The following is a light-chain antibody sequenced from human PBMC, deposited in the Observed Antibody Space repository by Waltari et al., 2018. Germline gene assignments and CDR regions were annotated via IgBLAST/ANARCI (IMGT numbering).Light chain of an antibody. V-gene: IGKV3-20*01. CDR3: QQYGTSPQVS. CDR2: GAS. CDR1: QSVSSGY. Sequence: EIVLTQSPGTLPLSPGERATLSCRASQSVSSGYIAWYQQKPGQAPRLLIYGASSRATGIPDRFSGRGSGTDFTLTISRLEPEDFAVYYCQQYGTSPQVSFGGGTKVEIK. J-gene: IGKJ4*01.